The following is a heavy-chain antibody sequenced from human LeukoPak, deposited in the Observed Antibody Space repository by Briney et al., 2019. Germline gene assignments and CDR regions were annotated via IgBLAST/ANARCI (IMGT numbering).Heavy chain of an antibody. CDR2: IYTSGST. CDR1: GGSISSYY. V-gene: IGHV4-4*07. CDR3: ARGRPVTIRYWYFDL. Sequence: KPSETLSLTCTVSGGSISSYYWSWIRQPAGKGLEWIGRIYTSGSTNYNPSLKSRVTMSVDTSKNQFSLKLSSVTAADTAVYYCARGRPVTIRYWYFDLWGRGTLVTVSS. J-gene: IGHJ2*01. D-gene: IGHD4-17*01.